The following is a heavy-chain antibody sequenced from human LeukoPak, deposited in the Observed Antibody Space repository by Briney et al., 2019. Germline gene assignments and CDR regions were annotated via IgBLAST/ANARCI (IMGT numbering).Heavy chain of an antibody. Sequence: SGTLSLACAVSGGSISSSNWWSWVRQPPGKGLEWIGEIYHSGSTSYNPSLKRRVTISLDTSKNQFSLKMSSVTAADTAVYYCARASTNPRAVDFTFDIWGQGTMVTVSS. V-gene: IGHV4-4*02. D-gene: IGHD2-8*01. J-gene: IGHJ3*02. CDR3: ARASTNPRAVDFTFDI. CDR1: GGSISSSNW. CDR2: IYHSGST.